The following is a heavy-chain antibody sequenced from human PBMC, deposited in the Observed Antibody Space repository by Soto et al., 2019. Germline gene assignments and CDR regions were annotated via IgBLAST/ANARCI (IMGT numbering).Heavy chain of an antibody. CDR1: GFTFSSYA. CDR2: ISGSGGST. J-gene: IGHJ5*02. CDR3: ARDLYSSGWYNWFDP. V-gene: IGHV3-23*01. D-gene: IGHD6-19*01. Sequence: PGGSLRLSCAASGFTFSSYAMSWVRQAPGKGLEWASAISGSGGSTYYADSVKGRFTISRDNSKNTLYLQMNSLRAEDTAVYYCARDLYSSGWYNWFDPWGQGTLVTVSS.